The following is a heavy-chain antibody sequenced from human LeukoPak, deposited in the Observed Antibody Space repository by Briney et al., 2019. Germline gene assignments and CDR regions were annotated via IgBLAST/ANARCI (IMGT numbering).Heavy chain of an antibody. V-gene: IGHV4-59*08. D-gene: IGHD3-16*01. Sequence: SETLSLTCTVSGGSISGYYWSWIRQPPGKGLEWIGYIYFRGSTNYNPSLKSRVTISVDTSKNQFSLKLSSVTAADTAVYYCARRGNFDYWGQGTLVTVSS. CDR1: GGSISGYY. J-gene: IGHJ4*02. CDR2: IYFRGST. CDR3: ARRGNFDY.